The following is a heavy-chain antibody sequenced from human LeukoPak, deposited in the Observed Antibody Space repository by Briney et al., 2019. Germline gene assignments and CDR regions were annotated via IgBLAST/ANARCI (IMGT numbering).Heavy chain of an antibody. CDR3: AKGDHSSGWYLLHFDS. Sequence: GGSLRLSCAASGFTFSSYAMSWVRQAPGKGLEWVSSIGGRSSYIFYADSVRGRFIISRDNAKNSLYLQMNSLRPEDTAMYYRAKGDHSSGWYLLHFDSWGQGTLVTVSS. CDR2: IGGRSSYI. J-gene: IGHJ4*02. V-gene: IGHV3-21*01. D-gene: IGHD6-19*01. CDR1: GFTFSSYA.